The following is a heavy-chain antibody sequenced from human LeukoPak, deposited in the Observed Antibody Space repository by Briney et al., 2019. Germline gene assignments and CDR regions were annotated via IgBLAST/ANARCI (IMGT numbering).Heavy chain of an antibody. D-gene: IGHD2-8*01. V-gene: IGHV4-4*07. CDR3: ARSNGFAAIDS. J-gene: IGHJ4*02. Sequence: SETLSLTCGVSGASVRGSYWSWIRQPAGRGLEWIGRIYSSGSVNYNPSLKSRVTMSIDTSQNQFSLKLNSATAADTAVYYCARSNGFAAIDSWAQGIQVTVSS. CDR1: GASVRGSY. CDR2: IYSSGSV.